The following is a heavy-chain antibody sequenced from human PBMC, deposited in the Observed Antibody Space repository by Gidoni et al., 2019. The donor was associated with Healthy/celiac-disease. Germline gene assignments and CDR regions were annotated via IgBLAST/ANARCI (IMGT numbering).Heavy chain of an antibody. V-gene: IGHV1-69*01. CDR2: IIPIFGTA. CDR1: GGTFSSYA. CDR3: ARFAVEQLVQAPEVRGAFDY. Sequence: QAQPVQSGAEVKKPGSSVKVSCKASGGTFSSYAISWVRQAPGQGLEWMGGIIPIFGTANYEQKFQGRVTITADESTSTAYMELSSLRSEDTAVYYCARFAVEQLVQAPEVRGAFDYWGQGTLVTVSS. D-gene: IGHD6-6*01. J-gene: IGHJ4*02.